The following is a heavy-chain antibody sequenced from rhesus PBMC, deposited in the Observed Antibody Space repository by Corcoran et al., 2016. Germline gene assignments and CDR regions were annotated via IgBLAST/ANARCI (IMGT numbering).Heavy chain of an antibody. J-gene: IGHJ4*01. V-gene: IGHV4-73*01. CDR2: IYGNRTTT. Sequence: QVKLQQWGEGLVKPSETLSLTCAVYGGSISGYYYWSWIRQPPGKGLEWIGYIYGNRTTTNHNPPLKNRVTISKDTSKNQFSLKLSSVTAADTAVYYCAREGAAHCSDSGCSNHVDWGQGVLVTVSS. CDR3: AREGAAHCSDSGCSNHVD. D-gene: IGHD2-33*01. CDR1: GGSISGYYY.